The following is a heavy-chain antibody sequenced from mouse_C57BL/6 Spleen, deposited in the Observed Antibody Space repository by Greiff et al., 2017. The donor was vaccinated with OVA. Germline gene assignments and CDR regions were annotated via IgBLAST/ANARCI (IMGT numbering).Heavy chain of an antibody. D-gene: IGHD2-4*01. J-gene: IGHJ1*03. CDR1: GFTFSDYG. CDR3: ARKLYDYDVWYFDV. Sequence: EVHLVESGGGLVKPGGSLKLSCAASGFTFSDYGMHWVRQAPEKGLEWVAYISSGSSTIYYADTVKGRFTISRDNAKNTLFLQMTSLRSEDTAMYYCARKLYDYDVWYFDVWGTGTTVTVSS. CDR2: ISSGSSTI. V-gene: IGHV5-17*01.